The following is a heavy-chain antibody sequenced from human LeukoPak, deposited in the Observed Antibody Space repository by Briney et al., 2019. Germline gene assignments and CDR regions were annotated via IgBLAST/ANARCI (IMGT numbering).Heavy chain of an antibody. Sequence: PSGTLSLTCAVSGGSISSSNWWSWVRQPPGKGLEWIGEIYHSGSTNYNPSLKSRVTISVDTSKNQFSLKLSSVTAADTAVYYCARQTIVVVPAAMFYWGQGTLVTVSS. CDR3: ARQTIVVVPAAMFY. V-gene: IGHV4-4*02. CDR1: GGSISSSNW. CDR2: IYHSGST. J-gene: IGHJ4*02. D-gene: IGHD2-2*01.